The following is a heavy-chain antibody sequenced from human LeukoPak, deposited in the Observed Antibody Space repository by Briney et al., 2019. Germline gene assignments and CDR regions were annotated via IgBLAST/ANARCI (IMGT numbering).Heavy chain of an antibody. CDR2: INHSGST. J-gene: IGHJ4*02. D-gene: IGHD6-19*01. Sequence: SETLSLTCAVYGGSFSGYYWSWIRQPPGKGLGWIGEINHSGSTNYNPSLKSRVTISVDTSKNQFSLKLSSVTAADTAVYYCARDLDSSGLGYWGQGTLVTVSS. CDR3: ARDLDSSGLGY. CDR1: GGSFSGYY. V-gene: IGHV4-34*01.